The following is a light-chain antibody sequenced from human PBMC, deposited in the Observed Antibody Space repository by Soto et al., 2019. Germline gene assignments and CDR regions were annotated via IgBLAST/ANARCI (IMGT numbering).Light chain of an antibody. J-gene: IGKJ2*01. V-gene: IGKV3-15*01. Sequence: EIVMTQSPAILSVAPGVRDTLSCRAIQSVSSNLAWYQQKPGQAPRLLIHVASTRATGIPARVSGTGSGTEFTLTISSLQSEDFAGYYCQPDNNLPYTFGQGTKLEIK. CDR1: QSVSSN. CDR2: VAS. CDR3: QPDNNLPYT.